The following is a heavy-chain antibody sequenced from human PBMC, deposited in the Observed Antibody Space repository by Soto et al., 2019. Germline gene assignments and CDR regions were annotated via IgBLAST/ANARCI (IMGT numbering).Heavy chain of an antibody. V-gene: IGHV5-51*01. CDR3: ARQKGIAVSGTGYYGMDV. Sequence: PXDSLKVSWKCSGYSFTSYWVGLVLQMPGKGLEWMGIIYPGDSETRYSPSFQGQVIISADRSISTAYLQWSSLKASDTATYYCARQKGIAVSGTGYYGMDVWGQGTTVTVS. D-gene: IGHD6-19*01. CDR1: GYSFTSYW. J-gene: IGHJ6*02. CDR2: IYPGDSET.